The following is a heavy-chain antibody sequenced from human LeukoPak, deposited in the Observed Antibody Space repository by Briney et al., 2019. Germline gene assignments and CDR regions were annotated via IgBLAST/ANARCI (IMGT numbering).Heavy chain of an antibody. D-gene: IGHD3-10*02. J-gene: IGHJ3*02. CDR3: AKDRKNNDYVAFDI. V-gene: IGHV3-23*01. CDR2: ISGSGGST. CDR1: GFTFSSYA. Sequence: PGGSLRLSCAASGFTFSSYAMSWVRQAPGKGLEWVSAISGSGGSTYYADSVKGRFTISRDNSKNTLYVQVNSLRAEDTAVYHCAKDRKNNDYVAFDIWGQGTMVTVSS.